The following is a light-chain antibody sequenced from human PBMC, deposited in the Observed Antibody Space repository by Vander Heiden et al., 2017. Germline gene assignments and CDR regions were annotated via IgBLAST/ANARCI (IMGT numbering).Light chain of an antibody. CDR3: QQHNSYPGT. J-gene: IGKJ1*01. V-gene: IGKV1-5*03. Sequence: DLQMTQSPSTLSASVGDRVTITCRASQSISSWLAWYQQKPGKAPKLLIYKASSLESGVPSRFSGSGSGTEFTLTISSLQPDDFATYYCQQHNSYPGTFGQGTKVEIK. CDR2: KAS. CDR1: QSISSW.